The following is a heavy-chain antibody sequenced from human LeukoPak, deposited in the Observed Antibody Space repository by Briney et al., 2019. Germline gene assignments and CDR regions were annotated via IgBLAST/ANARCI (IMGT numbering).Heavy chain of an antibody. D-gene: IGHD3-3*01. CDR2: ISSSSSTI. CDR3: ARDFWSGSHDY. J-gene: IGHJ4*02. CDR1: GFTFSSYS. V-gene: IGHV3-48*01. Sequence: GGSLRLSCAASGFTFSSYSMNWVRQAPGKGLEWVSYISSSSSTIYYADSVKGRFTISRDNAKNSLYLQMNSLRGEDTAVYYCARDFWSGSHDYWGQGTLVTVSS.